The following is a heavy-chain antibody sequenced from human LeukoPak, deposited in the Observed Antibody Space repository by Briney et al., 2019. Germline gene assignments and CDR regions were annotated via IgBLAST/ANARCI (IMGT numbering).Heavy chain of an antibody. J-gene: IGHJ4*02. CDR1: GDSISLDSAA. D-gene: IGHD1-26*01. V-gene: IGHV6-1*01. CDR3: ARGDQEVGAHHSYYFDY. Sequence: SQTLSLTCATSGDSISLDSAAWNWIRQSPSRGFEWLGRTYHSSTWFKDYPLSVKSRVTINPDTSKNQFSLQLSSVTPEDTAVYYCARGDQEVGAHHSYYFDYWGQGTLVTVSS. CDR2: TYHSSTWFK.